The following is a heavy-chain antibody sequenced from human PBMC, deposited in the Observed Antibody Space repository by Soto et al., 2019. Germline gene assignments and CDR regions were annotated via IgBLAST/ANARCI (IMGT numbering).Heavy chain of an antibody. V-gene: IGHV1-69*04. CDR3: ARDPYYYDSSGYYSY. Sequence: SVKVSCKASGGTFSSYTISWVRQAPGQGLEWMGRIIPILGIANYAQKFQGRVTITADKSTSTAYMELSSLRSEDTAVYYCARDPYYYDSSGYYSYWGQGTLVTVSS. J-gene: IGHJ4*02. CDR2: IIPILGIA. D-gene: IGHD3-22*01. CDR1: GGTFSSYT.